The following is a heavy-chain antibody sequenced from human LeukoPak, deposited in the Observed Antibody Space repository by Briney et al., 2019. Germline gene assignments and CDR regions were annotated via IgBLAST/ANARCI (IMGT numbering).Heavy chain of an antibody. CDR2: INWNGGSI. CDR1: GFTFGDYA. J-gene: IGHJ4*02. Sequence: GRFLRLSCAASGFTFGDYAMHWVRQAPGKGLEWVSGINWNGGSIGYADSVKGRFTISGDSAKNSLYLQMTSLRAEDTALYYCAKDGGESRDYYFEYWGQGTLVTVSS. CDR3: AKDGGESRDYYFEY. D-gene: IGHD2-21*01. V-gene: IGHV3-9*01.